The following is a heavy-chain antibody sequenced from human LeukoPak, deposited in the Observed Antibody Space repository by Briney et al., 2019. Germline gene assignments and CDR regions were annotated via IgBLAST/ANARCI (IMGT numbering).Heavy chain of an antibody. Sequence: GRSLRLSCAASGFTFSSYAMNWVRQAPGKGLEWVSYISSSGSTIYYADSVKGRFTISRDNAKNSLYLQMNSLRAEDTAVYYCARDGIVVVVAATLRYYYYGMDVWGQGTTVTVSS. CDR3: ARDGIVVVVAATLRYYYYGMDV. CDR1: GFTFSSYA. V-gene: IGHV3-48*03. CDR2: ISSSGSTI. J-gene: IGHJ6*02. D-gene: IGHD2-15*01.